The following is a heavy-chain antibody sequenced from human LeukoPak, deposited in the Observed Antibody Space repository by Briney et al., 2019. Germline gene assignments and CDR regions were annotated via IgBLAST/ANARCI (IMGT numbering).Heavy chain of an antibody. J-gene: IGHJ4*02. CDR1: GFAFSDYS. CDR2: ISSSGTTI. Sequence: PGGSLRLSCAASGFAFSDYSINWVRQAPGKGLEWVSYISSSGTTIYYADSLKGRFTISRDNAKNSLYLQMNSLRAEDTAVYYCARAQIAVAYPFLYWGQGTLVTVSS. V-gene: IGHV3-48*04. CDR3: ARAQIAVAYPFLY. D-gene: IGHD2-21*01.